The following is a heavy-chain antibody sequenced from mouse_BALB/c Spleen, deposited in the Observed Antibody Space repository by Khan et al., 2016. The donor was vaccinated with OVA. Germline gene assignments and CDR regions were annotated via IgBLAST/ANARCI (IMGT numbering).Heavy chain of an antibody. CDR2: ISYSGST. J-gene: IGHJ2*01. V-gene: IGHV3-2*02. CDR1: GYSITSGYG. CDR3: ARTARIKY. Sequence: VRLQQSGPGLEKPSQSLSLTCTVTGYSITSGYGWNWIRQFPGNKLEWMGYISYSGSTNYNPSLKSRIPITRDTSKNQFFLQLNSVTTEDTATYYCARTARIKYWGQGTTLTVSS. D-gene: IGHD1-2*01.